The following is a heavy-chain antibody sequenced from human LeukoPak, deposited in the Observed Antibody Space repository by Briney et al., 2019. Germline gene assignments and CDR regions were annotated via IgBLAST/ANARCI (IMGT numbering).Heavy chain of an antibody. CDR3: ARDVDYCGMDV. J-gene: IGHJ6*02. CDR1: GDSVSSNSAA. Sequence: SQTLSLTCAISGDSVSSNSAAWNWIRQSPSGGLEWLGRTYYRSKWYNDYAVSVRSRITVNPGTSKNQFSLQLNSVTPEDTAVYYCARDVDYCGMDVWGQGTTVTVSS. D-gene: IGHD2-15*01. V-gene: IGHV6-1*01. CDR2: TYYRSKWYN.